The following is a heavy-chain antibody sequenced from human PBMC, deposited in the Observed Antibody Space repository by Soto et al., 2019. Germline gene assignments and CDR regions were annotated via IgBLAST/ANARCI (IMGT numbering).Heavy chain of an antibody. CDR1: GFTVSSHY. CDR2: IYSGGST. Sequence: EVQLVETGGGLMQPGGSLRLSCAASGFTVSSHYMSWVRQAPGKGLEWVSFIYSGGSTYYAGSVKGRFPISRDNAKNTLYLQMNSLRVDDTAVYYCARGAGGGSDCCPFDYWGQGTLVTVSS. CDR3: ARGAGGGSDCCPFDY. V-gene: IGHV3-53*02. J-gene: IGHJ4*02. D-gene: IGHD2-21*02.